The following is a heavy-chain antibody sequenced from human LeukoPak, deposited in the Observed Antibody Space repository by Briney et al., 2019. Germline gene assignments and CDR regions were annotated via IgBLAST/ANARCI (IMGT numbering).Heavy chain of an antibody. D-gene: IGHD1-14*01. J-gene: IGHJ3*02. CDR2: IRYDGSNK. V-gene: IGHV3-30*02. Sequence: PGRSLRLSCAASGFTFSSYGMHWVRQAPGKGLEWVAFIRYDGSNKYYADSVKGRFTISRDNSKNTLYLQMNSLRAEDTAVYYCAKEGTYAFDIWGQGTMVTVSS. CDR1: GFTFSSYG. CDR3: AKEGTYAFDI.